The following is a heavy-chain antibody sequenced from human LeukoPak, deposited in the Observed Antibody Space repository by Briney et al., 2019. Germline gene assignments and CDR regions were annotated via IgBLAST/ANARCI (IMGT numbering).Heavy chain of an antibody. V-gene: IGHV3-23*01. Sequence: GGSLRLSCAASGFTFSSYAVSWVRQAPGKGLEWVSAISGSGGSTYYADSVKGRFTISRDNSKNTLYLQMNSLRAEDTAVYYCAKDREYYGSGSYLNYWGQGTLVTVSS. D-gene: IGHD3-10*01. CDR3: AKDREYYGSGSYLNY. J-gene: IGHJ4*02. CDR1: GFTFSSYA. CDR2: ISGSGGST.